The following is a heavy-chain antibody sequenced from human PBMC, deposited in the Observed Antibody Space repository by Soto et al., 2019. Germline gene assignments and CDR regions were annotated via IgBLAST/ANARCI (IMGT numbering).Heavy chain of an antibody. CDR2: IMPTVDSA. D-gene: IGHD6-19*01. Sequence: QVQLVQSGAEVKTPGSSVKVSCKASGGTLSDYAISWVRQAPGQGLEWMGGIMPTVDSANYAQNFQGRLTIPADESTGTANRELGGLRSDDTAVYYWGVAAFREILAQEPSGMAVWGQGTPVIVPS. J-gene: IGHJ6*02. CDR3: GVAAFREILAQEPSGMAV. CDR1: GGTLSDYA. V-gene: IGHV1-69*01.